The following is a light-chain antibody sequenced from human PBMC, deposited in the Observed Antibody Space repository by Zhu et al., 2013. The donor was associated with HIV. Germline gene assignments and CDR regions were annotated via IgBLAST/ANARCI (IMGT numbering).Light chain of an antibody. J-gene: IGKJ3*01. CDR2: AAS. CDR1: QAINNY. Sequence: DIQMIQSPSSLSASVGDRVTITCRASQAINNYLAWFQQKPGKAPKSLIYAASSVHSGVPSRFSGRGSGTDFTLTISSLQPEDFATYYCQHVNSNAAFGPGTRVDV. CDR3: QHVNSNAA. V-gene: IGKV1-16*01.